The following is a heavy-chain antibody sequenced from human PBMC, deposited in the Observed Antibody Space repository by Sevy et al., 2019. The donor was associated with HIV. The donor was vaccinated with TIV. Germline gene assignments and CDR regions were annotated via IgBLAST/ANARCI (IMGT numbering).Heavy chain of an antibody. CDR1: GYTLTEFS. V-gene: IGHV1-24*01. CDR3: ATTKDYYESSGYPFDY. Sequence: ASVKVSCKVSGYTLTEFSMHWVRQAPGKGLEWMATFDPEDDEKIYAQKFQGRVTMAEDTSTDTVYMELSSLRSGDTAGYYCATTKDYYESSGYPFDYWGQGTLVTVSS. D-gene: IGHD3-22*01. J-gene: IGHJ4*02. CDR2: FDPEDDEK.